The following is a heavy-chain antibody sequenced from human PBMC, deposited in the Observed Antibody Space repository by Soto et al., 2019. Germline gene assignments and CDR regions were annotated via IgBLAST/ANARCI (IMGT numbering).Heavy chain of an antibody. CDR1: GDPMIGAN. CDR3: ARGWRDVDTAMVPTFDY. J-gene: IGHJ4*02. Sequence: SQTLSLTCSVSGDPMIGANWGWFRQSPEKGLEWIGYIYYSGSTNYNPSLKSRVTISVDTSKNQFSLKLSSVTAADTAVYYCARGWRDVDTAMVPTFDYWGQGTLVTVSS. CDR2: IYYSGST. D-gene: IGHD5-18*01. V-gene: IGHV4-59*01.